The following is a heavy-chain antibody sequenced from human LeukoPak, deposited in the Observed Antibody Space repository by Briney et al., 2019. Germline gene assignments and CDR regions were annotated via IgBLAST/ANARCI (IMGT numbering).Heavy chain of an antibody. CDR2: SHDSGES. V-gene: IGHV4-59*08. D-gene: IGHD3-10*01. J-gene: IGHJ4*02. Sequence: PSETLSLTCSVSGGSISYYYWSWIRQPPGKGLEWIGYSHDSGESNYNPSLQSQVIISRDTSKNQFSLNLMSVTAADTAVYYCAASSHSGSYRAYWGQGTPVTVSS. CDR3: AASSHSGSYRAY. CDR1: GGSISYYY.